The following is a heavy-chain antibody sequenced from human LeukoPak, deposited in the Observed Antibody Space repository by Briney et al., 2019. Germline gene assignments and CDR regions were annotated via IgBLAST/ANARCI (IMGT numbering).Heavy chain of an antibody. CDR3: AKDYSSGWNGYFDY. Sequence: GGSLRLSCAASESSFSDYNMNWVRQAPGKGLEWVSEISGSGGSTYYADSVKGRFTISRDNSKNTVYLQMNSLRAEDTAVYHCAKDYSSGWNGYFDYWGQGTLVTVSS. D-gene: IGHD6-19*01. J-gene: IGHJ4*02. CDR1: ESSFSDYN. V-gene: IGHV3-23*01. CDR2: ISGSGGST.